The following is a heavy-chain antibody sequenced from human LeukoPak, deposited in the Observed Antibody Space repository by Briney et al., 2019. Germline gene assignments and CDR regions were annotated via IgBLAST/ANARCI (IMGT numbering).Heavy chain of an antibody. Sequence: GGSLRLSCAASGFTFSSYSMNWVRQAPGKGLEWVSSISSSSGYIYYADSVKGRFTISRDNAKNSLYLQMNSLRAEDTAVYYCARDADSSSWSMYYYYGMDVWGQGTTVTVSS. J-gene: IGHJ6*02. D-gene: IGHD6-13*01. CDR2: ISSSSGYI. CDR3: ARDADSSSWSMYYYYGMDV. V-gene: IGHV3-21*01. CDR1: GFTFSSYS.